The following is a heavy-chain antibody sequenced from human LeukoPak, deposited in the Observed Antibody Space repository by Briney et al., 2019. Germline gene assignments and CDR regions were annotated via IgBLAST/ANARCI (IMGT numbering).Heavy chain of an antibody. CDR3: ARDGGWYKRGLDYYYYYMDV. Sequence: PGGSLRLSCSASGFTFSTYTMNWVRQAPGKGLEWVSYISSGSSTIYYADSVKGRFTISRGNAKNSLYLQMNSLRADDTALYYCARDGGWYKRGLDYYYYYMDVWGKGTSVTVSS. J-gene: IGHJ6*03. CDR1: GFTFSTYT. D-gene: IGHD6-19*01. V-gene: IGHV3-48*04. CDR2: ISSGSSTI.